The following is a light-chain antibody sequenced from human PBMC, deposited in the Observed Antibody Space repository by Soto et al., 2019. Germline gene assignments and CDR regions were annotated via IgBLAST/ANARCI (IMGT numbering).Light chain of an antibody. Sequence: QSVLTQPPSVSGAPGQRVTISCAGSSSNIGANYDVHWYRQLPGTAPKVLIYGNSNRPSGVPDRFSVSKSGTSASLAITGLQAEDEGAYYCQSYDSTLIGLSLFGTGTKLTVL. CDR3: QSYDSTLIGLSL. J-gene: IGLJ1*01. CDR1: SSNIGANYD. CDR2: GNS. V-gene: IGLV1-40*01.